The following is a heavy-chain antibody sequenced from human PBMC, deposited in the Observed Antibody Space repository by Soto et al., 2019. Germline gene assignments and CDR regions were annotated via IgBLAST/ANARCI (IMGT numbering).Heavy chain of an antibody. J-gene: IGHJ5*02. Sequence: GASVKVSCKASGGTFSSYAISWVRQAPGQGLEWMGGIIPIFGTANYAQKFQGRVTITADESTSTAYMELSSLRSEDTTVYYCARSEGDYVWGSYRYGWFDPWGQGTLVTV. V-gene: IGHV1-69*13. CDR3: ARSEGDYVWGSYRYGWFDP. CDR2: IIPIFGTA. CDR1: GGTFSSYA. D-gene: IGHD3-16*02.